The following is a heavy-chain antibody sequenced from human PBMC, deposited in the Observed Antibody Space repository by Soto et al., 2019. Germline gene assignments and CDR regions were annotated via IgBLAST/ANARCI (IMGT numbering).Heavy chain of an antibody. Sequence: SVKVSCKASGYSFTDYHIHWVRQAPGQGLEWLGRINPKSGGTSTAQKFQGWVTMTTDTSISTASMELTRLTSDDTAIYHCARGDSTDCSNGVCSFFYNHDMDVWGQGTTVTVSS. CDR3: ARGDSTDCSNGVCSFFYNHDMDV. V-gene: IGHV1-2*04. J-gene: IGHJ6*02. D-gene: IGHD2-8*01. CDR2: INPKSGGT. CDR1: GYSFTDYH.